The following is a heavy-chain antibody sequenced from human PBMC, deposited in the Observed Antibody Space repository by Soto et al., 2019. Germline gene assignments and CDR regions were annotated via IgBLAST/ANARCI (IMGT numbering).Heavy chain of an antibody. CDR1: GFTFSSYA. V-gene: IGHV3-23*01. CDR3: ARVFRNYYGMDV. Sequence: GGSLRLSCAASGFTFSSYAMSWVRQAPGKGLEWVSAISGSGGSTYYADSVKGRFTISRDNSKNTLYLQMNSLRAEDTAVYYCARVFRNYYGMDVWGQGTTVTVSS. CDR2: ISGSGGST. J-gene: IGHJ6*02.